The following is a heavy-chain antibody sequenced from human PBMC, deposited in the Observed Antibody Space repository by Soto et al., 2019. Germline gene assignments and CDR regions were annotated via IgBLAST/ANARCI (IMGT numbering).Heavy chain of an antibody. D-gene: IGHD6-19*01. CDR2: INTDGGST. Sequence: EVQLVESGGGLVQPGGSLRLSCAASGFTFSSYWMHWVRQGPGKGLVWVSRINTDGGSTSYADSVKGRFTISRDNVKNTLYLQVNSLRAEDTAVYYCARSSGIAVPFFDIWGQGTMVTVSS. CDR3: ARSSGIAVPFFDI. V-gene: IGHV3-74*01. CDR1: GFTFSSYW. J-gene: IGHJ3*02.